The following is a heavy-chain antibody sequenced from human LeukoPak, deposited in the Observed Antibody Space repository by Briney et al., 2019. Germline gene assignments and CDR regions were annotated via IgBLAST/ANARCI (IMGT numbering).Heavy chain of an antibody. J-gene: IGHJ4*02. CDR3: AHMGIYGDYEGY. Sequence: SGPTLVKPPQTLTLTCMFSGVLLRTSGVGVGWIRQPPGNALEWLALIYWNDDKRYSPSLKSRLTITKDTSKNQVVLTMTNMDPVDTATYYCAHMGIYGDYEGYWGQGTLVTVSS. CDR2: IYWNDDK. V-gene: IGHV2-5*01. CDR1: GVLLRTSGVG. D-gene: IGHD4-17*01.